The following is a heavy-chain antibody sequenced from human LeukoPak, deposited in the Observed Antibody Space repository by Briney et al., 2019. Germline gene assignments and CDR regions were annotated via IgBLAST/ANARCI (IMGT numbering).Heavy chain of an antibody. CDR3: ARDLAYSRLDY. CDR1: GFSFGSSW. Sequence: SGGSLRLSCAASGFSFGSSWMDWVRQAPGKGLEWVASINPDGSEKYSVDSAEGRFTISRDNAKNLLYLQVNSLRVEDTAFYYCARDLAYSRLDYWGQGMLVTVSS. J-gene: IGHJ4*02. D-gene: IGHD5-18*01. CDR2: INPDGSEK. V-gene: IGHV3-7*01.